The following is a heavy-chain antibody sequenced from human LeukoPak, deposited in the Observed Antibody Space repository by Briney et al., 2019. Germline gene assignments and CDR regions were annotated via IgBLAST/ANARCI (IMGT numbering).Heavy chain of an antibody. CDR1: GGSISSYY. Sequence: SETLSLTCTVSGGSISSYYWSWIRQPPGKGLEWIGSIYYSGSTYYNPSLKSRVTISVDTSKNQFSLKLSSVTAADTAVYYCAREPSYSSGWSEGRWFDPWGQGTLVTVSS. D-gene: IGHD6-19*01. CDR2: IYYSGST. J-gene: IGHJ5*02. CDR3: AREPSYSSGWSEGRWFDP. V-gene: IGHV4-59*12.